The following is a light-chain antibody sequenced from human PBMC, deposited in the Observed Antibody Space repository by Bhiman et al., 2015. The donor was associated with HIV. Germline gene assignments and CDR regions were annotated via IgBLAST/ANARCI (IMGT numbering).Light chain of an antibody. CDR2: DTT. Sequence: QSVLTQPPSVSAAPGQRVTISCSGGSSNIGNNHVSWYQHLPGRAPQLLIYDTTQRPSGIPDRFSGSKSGTSATLGITGLQTGDEADYYCGTWHSALSGGGVFGTGTRVTVL. J-gene: IGLJ1*01. V-gene: IGLV1-51*01. CDR3: GTWHSALSGGGV. CDR1: SSNIGNNH.